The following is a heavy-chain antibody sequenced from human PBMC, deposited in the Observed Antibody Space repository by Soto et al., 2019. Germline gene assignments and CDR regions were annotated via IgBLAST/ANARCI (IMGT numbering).Heavy chain of an antibody. J-gene: IGHJ4*02. V-gene: IGHV3-30*18. Sequence: QVQLVESGGGVVQPGRSLRLSCAASGFTFRSYGMHWVRRAPGKGLEWVALITYDGSNKYYADSVKGRFTISRDNSKNTLYLQMNSLRVDDTAVYYCAKRGYCSGGTCYSFHFDYWGQGTLVTVSS. D-gene: IGHD2-15*01. CDR2: ITYDGSNK. CDR1: GFTFRSYG. CDR3: AKRGYCSGGTCYSFHFDY.